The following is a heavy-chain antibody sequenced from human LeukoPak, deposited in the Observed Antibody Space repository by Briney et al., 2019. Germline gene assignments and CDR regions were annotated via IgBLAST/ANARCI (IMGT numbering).Heavy chain of an antibody. J-gene: IGHJ3*02. V-gene: IGHV4-59*01. CDR3: ARDDGDNDAFDI. Sequence: SETLSLTCTVSGGSISSYYWSWIRQPPGKGLEWIGYIYYSGSTNYNPSPKSRVTISVDTSKNQFSLKLGSVTAADTAVYYCARDDGDNDAFDIWGQGTMVTVSS. CDR1: GGSISSYY. CDR2: IYYSGST. D-gene: IGHD4-17*01.